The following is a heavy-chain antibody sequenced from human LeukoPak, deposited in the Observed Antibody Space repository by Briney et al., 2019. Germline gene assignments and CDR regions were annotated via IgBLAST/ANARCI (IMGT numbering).Heavy chain of an antibody. V-gene: IGHV4-30-2*01. J-gene: IGHJ4*02. CDR1: GGSISSGGYY. CDR2: IYHSGST. CDR3: ARQDVLRFLEWSPFDY. D-gene: IGHD3-3*01. Sequence: SETLSLTCTVSGGSISSGGYYWSWIRQPPGKGLEWIGYIYHSGSTYYNPSLKSRVTISVDRSKNQFSLKLSSVTVADTAVYYCARQDVLRFLEWSPFDYWGQGTLVTVSS.